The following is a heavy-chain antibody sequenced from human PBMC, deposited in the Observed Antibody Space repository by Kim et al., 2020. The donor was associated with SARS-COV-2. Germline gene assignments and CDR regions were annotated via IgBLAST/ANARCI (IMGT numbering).Heavy chain of an antibody. CDR3: ATGGRLWFGELP. J-gene: IGHJ5*02. V-gene: IGHV4-30-2*04. D-gene: IGHD3-10*01. Sequence: YYNPSLKSRVTISVDTSKNQFSLKLSSVTAADTAVYYCATGGRLWFGELPWGQGTLVTVSS.